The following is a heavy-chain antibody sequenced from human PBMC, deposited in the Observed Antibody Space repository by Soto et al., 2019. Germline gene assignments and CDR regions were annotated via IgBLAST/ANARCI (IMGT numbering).Heavy chain of an antibody. V-gene: IGHV3-7*01. CDR1: GFTFSSYW. Sequence: EVQLVESGGGLVQPGGSLRLSCAASGFTFSSYWMSWVRQAPGKGLDWVANIKQDGSEKYYVDSVKGRFTISRDNAKNSLYLQMNSLRAEDTAVYYCARTLSITIFGVVIIRALDYWGQGTLVTVSS. D-gene: IGHD3-3*01. J-gene: IGHJ4*02. CDR2: IKQDGSEK. CDR3: ARTLSITIFGVVIIRALDY.